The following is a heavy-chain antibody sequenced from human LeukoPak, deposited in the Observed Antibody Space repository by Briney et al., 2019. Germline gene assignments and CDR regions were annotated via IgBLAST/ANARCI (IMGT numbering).Heavy chain of an antibody. D-gene: IGHD3-9*01. CDR1: GFTFSSYG. V-gene: IGHV3-30*02. CDR3: AKDIYSSDILTGCYHVGYYMDV. J-gene: IGHJ6*03. CDR2: IRYDGSNK. Sequence: GGSLRLSCAASGFTFSSYGMHWVRQAPGKGLEWVAFIRYDGSNKYYADSVKGRFTISRDNSKNTLYLQMNSLRAEDTAVYYCAKDIYSSDILTGCYHVGYYMDVWGKGTTVTISS.